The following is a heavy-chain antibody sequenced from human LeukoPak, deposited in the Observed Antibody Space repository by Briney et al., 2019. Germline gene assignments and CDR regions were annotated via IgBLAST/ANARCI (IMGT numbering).Heavy chain of an antibody. Sequence: PSETLSLTCTVSGGSISSYYWSWIRQPPGKGLEWIGCIYYSGYTNYKSSLKSRVTISVDTSKNQFSLKLSSVTAADTAVYYCAIPREGLRNLRAFDYWGQGTLVTVSS. CDR1: GGSISSYY. D-gene: IGHD5-12*01. CDR3: AIPREGLRNLRAFDY. V-gene: IGHV4-59*12. CDR2: IYYSGYT. J-gene: IGHJ4*02.